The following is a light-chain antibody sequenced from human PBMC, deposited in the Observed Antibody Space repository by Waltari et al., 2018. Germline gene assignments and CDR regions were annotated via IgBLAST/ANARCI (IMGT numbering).Light chain of an antibody. CDR2: KDT. V-gene: IGLV3-25*03. CDR1: DLPKQC. Sequence: SYELTQPPSVSVSPGPTARITCSGDDLPKQCAFWYRQKPGQAPELLIYKDTERPSGIPERVSASSSGTTVTLTITGVQPEDEADYYCQSADSTNTYWVFGGGTKLTVL. CDR3: QSADSTNTYWV. J-gene: IGLJ2*01.